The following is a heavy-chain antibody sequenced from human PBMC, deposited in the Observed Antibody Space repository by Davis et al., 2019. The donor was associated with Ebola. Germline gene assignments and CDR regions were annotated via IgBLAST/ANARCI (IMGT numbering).Heavy chain of an antibody. Sequence: ASVKVSCKASGYTFTSYGIRWVRQAPGQGLEWMGWISAYNGNTNYAQKLQGRVTMTTDTSTSTAYMELRSLRSDDTAMYYCARNYYGSGSYYNFDYWGQGTLVTVSS. J-gene: IGHJ4*02. D-gene: IGHD3-10*01. CDR2: ISAYNGNT. CDR1: GYTFTSYG. V-gene: IGHV1-18*01. CDR3: ARNYYGSGSYYNFDY.